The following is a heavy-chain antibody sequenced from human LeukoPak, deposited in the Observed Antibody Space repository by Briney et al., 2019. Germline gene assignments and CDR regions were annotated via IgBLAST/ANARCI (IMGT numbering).Heavy chain of an antibody. CDR1: GFIFNHYA. CDR2: IWSGGTNR. CDR3: VRDAQRGFDYTNSLQY. J-gene: IGHJ4*02. Sequence: GGSLRLSCEASGFIFNHYALHWVRQAPNKGLEWVAVIWSGGTNRYYADSVKGRFSIFRDDSQKRVFLQMTSLRAEDTAVYYCVRDAQRGFDYTNSLQYWGQGALVTVSS. D-gene: IGHD4-11*01. V-gene: IGHV3-33*01.